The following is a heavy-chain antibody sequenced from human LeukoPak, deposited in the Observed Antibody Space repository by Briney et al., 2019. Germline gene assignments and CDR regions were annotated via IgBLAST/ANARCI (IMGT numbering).Heavy chain of an antibody. J-gene: IGHJ6*03. CDR1: GGSIRSYY. Sequence: SETLSLTCTVSGGSIRSYYWSWIRQPPGKGLEWIGYIYYSGSTNYNPSLKSRVTISVDTPKNQFSLKLSSVTAADTAVYYCARGVAYGSGSYLRYYYYMDVWGKGTTVTISS. CDR2: IYYSGST. V-gene: IGHV4-59*12. CDR3: ARGVAYGSGSYLRYYYYMDV. D-gene: IGHD1-26*01.